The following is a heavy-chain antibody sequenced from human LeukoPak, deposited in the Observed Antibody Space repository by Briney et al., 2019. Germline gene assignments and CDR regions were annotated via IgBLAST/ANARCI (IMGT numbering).Heavy chain of an antibody. Sequence: GGSLRLSCAASGFTFSSYAMSWVRQAPGKGLEWVSAISGSGGSTYYADSVKGRFTISRDNSKNTLYLQMNSLRAEETAVYYCAKALGITIFGVVSYYFDYWGQGTLVTVSS. J-gene: IGHJ4*02. CDR3: AKALGITIFGVVSYYFDY. V-gene: IGHV3-23*01. CDR1: GFTFSSYA. D-gene: IGHD3-3*01. CDR2: ISGSGGST.